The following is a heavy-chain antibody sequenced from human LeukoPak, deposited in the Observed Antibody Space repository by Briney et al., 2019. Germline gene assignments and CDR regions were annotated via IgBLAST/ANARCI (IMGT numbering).Heavy chain of an antibody. CDR1: GGSISSSSYY. V-gene: IGHV4-39*07. CDR3: ARGRDYVWGSYTGFDY. CDR2: IYYSGST. Sequence: SETLSLTCTVSGGSISSSSYYWGWIRQPPGKGLEWIGSIYYSGSTYYNPSLKSRVTISVDTSKNQFSLKLSSVTAADTAVYYCARGRDYVWGSYTGFDYWGQGTLVTVSS. J-gene: IGHJ4*02. D-gene: IGHD3-16*01.